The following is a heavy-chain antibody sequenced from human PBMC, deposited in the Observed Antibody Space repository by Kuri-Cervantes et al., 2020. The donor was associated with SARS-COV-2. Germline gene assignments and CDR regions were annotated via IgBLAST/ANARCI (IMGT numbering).Heavy chain of an antibody. Sequence: KISCKASGFTFTSSAVQWVRQARGQRLEWIGWIVVGSGNTNYAQKFQERVTITADKSTSTAYMELSSLRSEDTAVYYCAREYYYDSSGWYNWFDPWGQGTLVTVSS. J-gene: IGHJ5*02. V-gene: IGHV1-58*01. CDR3: AREYYYDSSGWYNWFDP. CDR1: GFTFTSSA. D-gene: IGHD3-22*01. CDR2: IVVGSGNT.